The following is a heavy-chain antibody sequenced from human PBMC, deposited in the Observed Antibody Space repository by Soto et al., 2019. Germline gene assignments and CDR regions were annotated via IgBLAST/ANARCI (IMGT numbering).Heavy chain of an antibody. J-gene: IGHJ4*02. CDR2: ISASGGRT. Sequence: GGSLRLSCAASGFVFNDYAISWVRQAPGKGLEWVSGISASGGRTYYADSVKGRLSVSRDNSNNTVFLQINRLRDEDTAIYYCARGSSTTPRYYGNRAYWGQGTLVTVSS. D-gene: IGHD1-20*01. CDR1: GFVFNDYA. V-gene: IGHV3-23*01. CDR3: ARGSSTTPRYYGNRAY.